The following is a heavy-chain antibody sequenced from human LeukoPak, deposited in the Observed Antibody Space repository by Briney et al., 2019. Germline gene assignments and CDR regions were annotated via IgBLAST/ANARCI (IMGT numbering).Heavy chain of an antibody. CDR3: ARADGDAYSSGWFYY. CDR2: INPNSGGT. CDR1: GYTFTGSY. J-gene: IGHJ4*02. Sequence: GASVKVSCKASGYTFTGSYIHWVRQAPGQGLEWVGWINPNSGGTNSAQKFQGRVTMTGDTSISTVYMELSRLTSDDTALYYCARADGDAYSSGWFYYWGQGTLVTVSS. D-gene: IGHD6-19*01. V-gene: IGHV1-2*02.